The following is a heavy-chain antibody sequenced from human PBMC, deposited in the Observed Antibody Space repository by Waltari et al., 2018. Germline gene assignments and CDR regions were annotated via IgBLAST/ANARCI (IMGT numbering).Heavy chain of an antibody. D-gene: IGHD5-12*01. Sequence: QLQLQESGPGLVKPSETLSLTCTVSGGPMTSRRYSWGWIRQSPGKGLEWIGSIYYSGSTYYNPTLKSRVTISGDTSKNQFSLKLSSVTAADTAVYYCARHWKKSGYRFDPWGQGTLVTVSS. CDR3: ARHWKKSGYRFDP. CDR1: GGPMTSRRYS. J-gene: IGHJ5*02. V-gene: IGHV4-39*01. CDR2: IYYSGST.